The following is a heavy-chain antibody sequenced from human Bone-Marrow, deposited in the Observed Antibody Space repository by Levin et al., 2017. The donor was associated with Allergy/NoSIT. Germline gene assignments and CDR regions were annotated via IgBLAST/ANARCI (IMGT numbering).Heavy chain of an antibody. CDR1: GFTFSSYA. Sequence: PGGSLRLSCEASGFTFSSYAMTWVRQAPGKGLEWVSTLSHGGDDTYYADSVKGRFTISRDNSNNMLYLQMNSLRAEDTAIYYCARGSMVARQWFDPWGQGTLLTVSS. D-gene: IGHD6-6*01. J-gene: IGHJ5*02. V-gene: IGHV3-23*01. CDR2: LSHGGDDT. CDR3: ARGSMVARQWFDP.